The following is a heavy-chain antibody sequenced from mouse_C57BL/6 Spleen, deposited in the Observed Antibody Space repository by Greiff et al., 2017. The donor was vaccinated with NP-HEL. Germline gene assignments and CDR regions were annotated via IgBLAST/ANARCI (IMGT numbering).Heavy chain of an antibody. CDR1: GFTFSNYW. J-gene: IGHJ3*01. CDR3: TDSDPYGSSHPFAY. Sequence: EVKVEESGGGLVQPGGSMKLSCVASGFTFSNYWMNWVRQSPEKGLEWVAQIRLKSDNYATHYAESVKGRFTISRDDSKSSVYLQMNNLRAEDTGIYYCTDSDPYGSSHPFAYWGKGTLVTVAA. D-gene: IGHD1-1*01. V-gene: IGHV6-3*01. CDR2: IRLKSDNYAT.